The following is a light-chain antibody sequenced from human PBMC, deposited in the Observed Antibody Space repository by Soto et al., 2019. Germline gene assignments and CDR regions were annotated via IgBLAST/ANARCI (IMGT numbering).Light chain of an antibody. CDR3: CSYADSTTLV. J-gene: IGLJ2*01. V-gene: IGLV2-23*02. Sequence: QSVLTQPASVSGSPGQSITISCTGTSSDVGSYNLVSWYQHHPGKAPKLMIYEVSKRPSGVSNRFSGSKSGNTASLTISGLQAEDEADYYCCSYADSTTLVFGGGTKVTVL. CDR2: EVS. CDR1: SSDVGSYNL.